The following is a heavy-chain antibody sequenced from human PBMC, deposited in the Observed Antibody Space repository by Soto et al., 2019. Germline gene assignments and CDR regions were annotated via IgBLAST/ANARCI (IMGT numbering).Heavy chain of an antibody. CDR3: ARVPPYYDFWSGYYGPQGAEKDYGMDV. CDR1: GYSFTSYW. J-gene: IGHJ6*02. D-gene: IGHD3-3*01. CDR2: IYPGDSDT. Sequence: PGESLKISCKGSGYSFTSYWIGWVRQMPGKGLEWMGIIYPGDSDTRYSPSFQGQVTISADKSISTAYLQMNSLRDEDTAVYYCARVPPYYDFWSGYYGPQGAEKDYGMDVWGQGTTVTVSS. V-gene: IGHV5-51*01.